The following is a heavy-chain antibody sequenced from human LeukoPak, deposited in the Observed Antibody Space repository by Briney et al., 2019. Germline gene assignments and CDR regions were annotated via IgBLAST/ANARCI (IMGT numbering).Heavy chain of an antibody. D-gene: IGHD2-2*01. CDR1: GGSISSSSYY. CDR3: ARLGYCSSTSCYWIDY. V-gene: IGHV4-39*01. J-gene: IGHJ4*02. CDR2: IYYSGST. Sequence: PSETLSLTCTVSGGSISSSSYYWGWIRQPPGKGLEWIGSIYYSGSTYYNPSLKSRVTISVDTSKNQCSLKLSSVTAADTAVYYCARLGYCSSTSCYWIDYWGQGTLVTVSS.